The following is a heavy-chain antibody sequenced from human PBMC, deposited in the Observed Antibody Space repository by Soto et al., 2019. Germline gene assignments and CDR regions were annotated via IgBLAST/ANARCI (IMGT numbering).Heavy chain of an antibody. Sequence: ASVKVSCKASGYTFTSYGISWVRQAPGQGLEWMGWISAYNSNTNYAQKLQGRVTMATDTSTSTAYMELRSLRSDDTAVDYCARAGKQLRHYYYYGMDVWGQGTTVTVSS. CDR2: ISAYNSNT. D-gene: IGHD5-12*01. CDR3: ARAGKQLRHYYYYGMDV. V-gene: IGHV1-18*04. J-gene: IGHJ6*02. CDR1: GYTFTSYG.